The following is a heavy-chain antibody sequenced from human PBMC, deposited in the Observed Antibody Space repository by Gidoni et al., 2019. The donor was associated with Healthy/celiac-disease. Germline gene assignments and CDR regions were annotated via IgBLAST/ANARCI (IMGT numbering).Heavy chain of an antibody. J-gene: IGHJ4*02. V-gene: IGHV1-69*01. D-gene: IGHD3-22*01. Sequence: QAPGQELEWMGGIIPIFGTANYAQKFQGRVTITADESTSTAYMELSSLRSEDTAVYYCARDRVYDYGSSGYYNFDYWGQGTLVTVSS. CDR3: ARDRVYDYGSSGYYNFDY. CDR2: IIPIFGTA.